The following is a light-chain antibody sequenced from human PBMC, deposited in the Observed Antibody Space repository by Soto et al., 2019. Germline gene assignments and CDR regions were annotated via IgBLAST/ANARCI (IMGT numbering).Light chain of an antibody. J-gene: IGLJ1*01. CDR1: SSDVGAYNY. V-gene: IGLV2-14*01. CDR2: EVT. Sequence: QSVLTQPAAVSGSPGQTITVSCAGTSSDVGAYNYGSWYQHHPGKVPNLLIYEVTTRPSGVSDRFSGSKSGNTASLTISGLPAEDEADYYCSSKRDSSTLFVFGTGTKVTVL. CDR3: SSKRDSSTLFV.